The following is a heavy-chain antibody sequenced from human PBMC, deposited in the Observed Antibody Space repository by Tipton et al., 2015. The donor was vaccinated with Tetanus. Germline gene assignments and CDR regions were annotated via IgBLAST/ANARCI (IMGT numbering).Heavy chain of an antibody. V-gene: IGHV3-74*01. CDR1: GFSFGSYD. CDR2: INPDGRRT. D-gene: IGHD3-22*01. J-gene: IGHJ4*02. CDR3: ARDLRNYYDSSGYSDH. Sequence: GSLRLSCAASGFSFGSYDMHWVRQTPGKGLVWISRINPDGRRTNYADSVKGRFTISRDNAKNSLYLQMNSLRAEDTAVYYCARDLRNYYDSSGYSDHWGQGTLVTVSS.